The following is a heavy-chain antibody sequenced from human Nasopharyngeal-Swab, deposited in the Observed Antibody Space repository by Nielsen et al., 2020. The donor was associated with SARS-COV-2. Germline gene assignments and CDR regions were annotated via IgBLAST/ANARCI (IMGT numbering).Heavy chain of an antibody. CDR3: ASTLAMVRGVIRDY. CDR2: IYYNGST. V-gene: IGHV4-31*02. J-gene: IGHJ4*02. Sequence: WIRQPPGKGLEWIGYIYYNGSTYYNPSLKSRVTISVDTSKNQFSLKLSSVTAADTAVYYCASTLAMVRGVIRDYWGQGTLVTVSS. D-gene: IGHD3-10*01.